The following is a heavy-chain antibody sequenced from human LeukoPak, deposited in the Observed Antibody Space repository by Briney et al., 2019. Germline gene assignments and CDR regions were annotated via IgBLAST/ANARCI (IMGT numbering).Heavy chain of an antibody. CDR1: GGSISNYY. CDR2: IYASGST. D-gene: IGHD2/OR15-2a*01. V-gene: IGHV4-4*07. Sequence: KPSGTLSLTCSVSGGSISNYYWNWLRQPAGKGLEWIGRIYASGSTNYNPSLKSRVTISMDKSKNHFSLNLKSVTAADTAFYYCARDFYGDDGHHPFDYWGQGIQVTVSS. J-gene: IGHJ4*02. CDR3: ARDFYGDDGHHPFDY.